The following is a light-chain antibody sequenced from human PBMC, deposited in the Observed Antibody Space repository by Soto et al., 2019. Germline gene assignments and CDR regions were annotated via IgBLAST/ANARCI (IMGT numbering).Light chain of an antibody. CDR3: QQSYSTPRA. CDR1: QSISSY. CDR2: APS. J-gene: IGKJ1*01. V-gene: IGKV1-39*01. Sequence: DIPMTQSPSSLYASVGVRVTITCRASQSISSYLNWYQQQPGKAPKLVIYAPSCLQSGVPSRFIVSGARTDLTLSISTLHPEDFATYYCQQSYSTPRAFGQGTKVEIK.